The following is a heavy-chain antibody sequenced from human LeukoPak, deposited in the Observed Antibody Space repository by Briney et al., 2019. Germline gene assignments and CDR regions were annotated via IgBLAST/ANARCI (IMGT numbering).Heavy chain of an antibody. Sequence: SETLSLTCTVSGGSLSSYYWSWIRQPAGKGLEWIGRIYTSGSTNYNPSLKSRVTMSVDTSKNQFSLKLSSVTAADTAVYYCARAPSSYGSPYMDVWGKGTTVTVSS. J-gene: IGHJ6*03. CDR2: IYTSGST. CDR3: ARAPSSYGSPYMDV. D-gene: IGHD1-26*01. V-gene: IGHV4-4*07. CDR1: GGSLSSYY.